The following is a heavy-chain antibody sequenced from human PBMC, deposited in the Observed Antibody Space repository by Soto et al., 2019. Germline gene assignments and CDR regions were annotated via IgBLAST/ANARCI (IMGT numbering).Heavy chain of an antibody. CDR2: IYPGDSDT. Sequence: GESLKISCKGSGYSFTSYWIGWVRQMPGKGLEWMGIIYPGDSDTRYSPSFQGQVTISADKSISTAYLQWSSLKASDTAMYYCGRPPPHYCSSTSCQGDYWGQGTLVTVSS. J-gene: IGHJ4*02. D-gene: IGHD2-2*01. CDR1: GYSFTSYW. CDR3: GRPPPHYCSSTSCQGDY. V-gene: IGHV5-51*01.